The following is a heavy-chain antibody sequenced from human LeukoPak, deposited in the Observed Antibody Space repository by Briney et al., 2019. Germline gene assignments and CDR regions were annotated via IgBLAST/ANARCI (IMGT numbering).Heavy chain of an antibody. V-gene: IGHV3-23*01. J-gene: IGHJ4*02. CDR1: GFTFSSYA. D-gene: IGHD6-19*01. CDR2: ISGSGGST. CDR3: AKDLVRSGWYLSYFDY. Sequence: GGSLRLSCAASGFTFSSYAMSWVRQAPGKGLEWVTAISGSGGSTYYADSVKGRFTISRDNSKNTLYLQMNSLRAEDTAVYYCAKDLVRSGWYLSYFDYWGQGTLVTVSS.